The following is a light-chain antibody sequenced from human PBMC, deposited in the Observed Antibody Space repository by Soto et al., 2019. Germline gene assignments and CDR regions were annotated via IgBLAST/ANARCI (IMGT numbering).Light chain of an antibody. J-gene: IGKJ1*01. CDR2: GAS. CDR1: ESGRTD. CDR3: QQYSNWRT. V-gene: IGKV3-15*01. Sequence: EIGMTQSAATLCLSPGERGTLXCRASESGRTDFLWCQQTTGKARRPLIYGASTRATGITARFSGSGCGTEFIITISSLQSEDFAVYYCQQYSNWRTFGQGTKVDIK.